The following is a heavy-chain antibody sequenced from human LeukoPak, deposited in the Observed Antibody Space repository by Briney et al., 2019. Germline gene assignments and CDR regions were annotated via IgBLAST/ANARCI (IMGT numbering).Heavy chain of an antibody. D-gene: IGHD2-8*01. Sequence: PGTSLRLSCAASGFTFSSYGMHWVRQAPGKGLEWLAIISYDGTNKYYADSVKGRFTISRDNSKNTLYLQLNSLRVEDTAVFYCAKSWGVEYTDGFFIGVDYWGQGTLVTVSS. J-gene: IGHJ4*02. V-gene: IGHV3-30*18. CDR1: GFTFSSYG. CDR2: ISYDGTNK. CDR3: AKSWGVEYTDGFFIGVDY.